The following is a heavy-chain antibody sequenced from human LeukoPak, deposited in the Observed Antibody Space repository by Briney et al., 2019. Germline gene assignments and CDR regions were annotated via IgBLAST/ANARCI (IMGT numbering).Heavy chain of an antibody. D-gene: IGHD3-10*01. Sequence: SETLSLTCTDSGGSISSYYWSWIRQPPGKGLEWIGYIYYSGSTNYNPSLKSRVTISVDTSKNQFSLKLSSVTAADTAVYYCARLGASGADAFDIWGQGTMVTVSS. CDR1: GGSISSYY. V-gene: IGHV4-59*08. J-gene: IGHJ3*02. CDR2: IYYSGST. CDR3: ARLGASGADAFDI.